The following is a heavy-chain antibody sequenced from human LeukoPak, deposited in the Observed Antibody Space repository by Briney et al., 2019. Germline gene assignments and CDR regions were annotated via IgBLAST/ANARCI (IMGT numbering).Heavy chain of an antibody. CDR1: GFTFSSYW. CDR3: ARHARGYTGRFDY. V-gene: IGHV3-7*01. CDR2: IKQDGSEK. Sequence: GGSLRLSCAASGFTFSSYWMSWVRQAPGKGLEWVANIKQDGSEKYYVDSVKGRFTISRDNAKNSMYLQMNSLRAEDTAVYYCARHARGYTGRFDYWGQGTLVTVSS. J-gene: IGHJ4*02. D-gene: IGHD2-15*01.